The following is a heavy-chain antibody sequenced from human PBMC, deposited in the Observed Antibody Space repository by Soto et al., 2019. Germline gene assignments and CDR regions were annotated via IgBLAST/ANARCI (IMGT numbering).Heavy chain of an antibody. CDR1: GYSFFSYY. Sequence: GASVKVSCKASGYSFFSYYIHWVRQAPGQGLEWMGRFLASGGNTDYAQRFRGRVSMTRDTSSTNTVSLELTSLTSDDTAVYYCARGGATIFGVIDSWRQGTRVTVSS. V-gene: IGHV1-46*01. CDR2: FLASGGNT. CDR3: ARGGATIFGVIDS. D-gene: IGHD3-3*02. J-gene: IGHJ4*02.